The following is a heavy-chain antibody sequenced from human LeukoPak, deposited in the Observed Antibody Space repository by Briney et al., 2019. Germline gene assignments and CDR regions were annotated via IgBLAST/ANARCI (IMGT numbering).Heavy chain of an antibody. CDR1: GYTFTSYV. Sequence: ASVKVSCKASGYTFTSYVISWVRQAPGQGLEWMGWISAYNGNTNYAQKLQGRVTMTTDTSTSTAYMELRSLRSDDTAGYYCARSAERYQLPYFDIWGQGTMVTVSS. CDR2: ISAYNGNT. V-gene: IGHV1-18*01. CDR3: ARSAERYQLPYFDI. D-gene: IGHD2-2*01. J-gene: IGHJ3*02.